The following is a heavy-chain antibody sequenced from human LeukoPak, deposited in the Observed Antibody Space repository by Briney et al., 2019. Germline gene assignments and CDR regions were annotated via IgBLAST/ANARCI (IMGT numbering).Heavy chain of an antibody. D-gene: IGHD5-18*01. V-gene: IGHV1-69*02. CDR3: ARGGDTAMGYDFDY. J-gene: IGHJ4*02. Sequence: SVKVSCKASGGTFSSYTISWVRQAPGQELEWMGRIIPILGIANYAQKFQGRVTITADKSTSTAYMELSSLRSVDTAVYYCARGGDTAMGYDFDYWGQGTLVTVSS. CDR1: GGTFSSYT. CDR2: IIPILGIA.